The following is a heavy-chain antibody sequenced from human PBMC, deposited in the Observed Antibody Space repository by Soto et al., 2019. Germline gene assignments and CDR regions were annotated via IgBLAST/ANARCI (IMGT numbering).Heavy chain of an antibody. CDR2: ISNIGFT. CDR1: GGSISSINNHFSNHY. CDR3: ARQVRGTGYNYGSRLYFDY. D-gene: IGHD5-18*01. V-gene: IGHV4-59*08. Sequence: SETLSLTCTVSGGSISSINNHFSNHYCSWIRLSPGKGLEWIGYISNIGFTRYNPSLKSRVTMSADTSKNQFSLNLSSVTAADTAMYYCARQVRGTGYNYGSRLYFDYWGPGTLVTVSS. J-gene: IGHJ4*02.